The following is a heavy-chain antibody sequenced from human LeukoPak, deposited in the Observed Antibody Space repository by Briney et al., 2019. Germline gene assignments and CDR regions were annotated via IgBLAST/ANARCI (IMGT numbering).Heavy chain of an antibody. Sequence: SGRSLRLSCAASGFTFDDYAMHWVRQAPGDCMEWASGISWNSGGIDYADSVKGRFTISRDNAKNSLYLQMNRLRAEDMALYYCARVGLSVGMDVWGKGTTVTVSS. V-gene: IGHV3-9*03. CDR2: ISWNSGGI. CDR1: GFTFDDYA. D-gene: IGHD3-16*02. CDR3: ARVGLSVGMDV. J-gene: IGHJ6*04.